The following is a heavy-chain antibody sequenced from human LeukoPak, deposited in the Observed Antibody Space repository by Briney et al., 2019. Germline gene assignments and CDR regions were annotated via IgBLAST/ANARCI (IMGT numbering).Heavy chain of an antibody. V-gene: IGHV3-7*04. CDR2: IKLDGSET. D-gene: IGHD5-18*01. CDR3: ARGYSYVFY. Sequence: GGSLRLSCAASGFTFSSYWMSWVRQAPGKGLEWVANIKLDGSETNYGDSVKGRFTISRNNAKNSLFLQMNSLRAEDTAVYYCARGYSYVFYWGQGTLVSVSS. J-gene: IGHJ4*02. CDR1: GFTFSSYW.